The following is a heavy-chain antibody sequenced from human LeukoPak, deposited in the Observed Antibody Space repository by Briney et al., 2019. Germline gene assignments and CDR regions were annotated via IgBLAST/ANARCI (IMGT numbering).Heavy chain of an antibody. CDR2: IYYSGST. Sequence: SETLSLTCAVYGGSFSGYYWSWIRQPPGKGLEWIGYIYYSGSTNYNPSLKSRVTISVDTSKNQFSLKLSSVTAADTAVYYCARGVFDYYDSSGDWFDPWGQGTLVTVSS. CDR1: GGSFSGYY. D-gene: IGHD3-22*01. CDR3: ARGVFDYYDSSGDWFDP. V-gene: IGHV4-59*01. J-gene: IGHJ5*02.